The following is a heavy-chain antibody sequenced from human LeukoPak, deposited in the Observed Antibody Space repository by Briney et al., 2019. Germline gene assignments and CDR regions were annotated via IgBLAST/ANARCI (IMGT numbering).Heavy chain of an antibody. V-gene: IGHV1-2*02. CDR1: GYTFTGYY. J-gene: IGHJ3*02. D-gene: IGHD6-13*01. CDR3: ARDRGYSSSLGAFDI. Sequence: ASVKVSCKASGYTFTGYYMHWVRQAPGQGLEWMGWINPNSGGTNYAQKFQGRVTMTRDTSISTAYMELSRLRSDDTAVYYCARDRGYSSSLGAFDIWGQGTMVTVSS. CDR2: INPNSGGT.